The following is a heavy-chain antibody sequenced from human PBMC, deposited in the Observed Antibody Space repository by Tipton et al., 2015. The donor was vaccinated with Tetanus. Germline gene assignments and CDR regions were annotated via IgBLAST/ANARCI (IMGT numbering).Heavy chain of an antibody. CDR1: GGYVSTSGHY. V-gene: IGHV4-39*07. Sequence: TLSLTCSVSGGYVSTSGHYWGWIRQAPGKGLEWLGSTYYSGSPHYNPSLNSRVTVFADPSKNQFSLRLKSVTPADTAMYYCARDHRLSASYAGWFDPWGQGTLVTVSS. CDR2: TYYSGSP. D-gene: IGHD2-8*01. CDR3: ARDHRLSASYAGWFDP. J-gene: IGHJ5*02.